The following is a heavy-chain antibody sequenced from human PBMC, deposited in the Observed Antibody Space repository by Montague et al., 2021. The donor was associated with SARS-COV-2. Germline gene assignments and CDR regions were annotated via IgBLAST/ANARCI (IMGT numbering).Heavy chain of an antibody. V-gene: IGHV3-74*01. CDR2: INSDGSST. CDR1: GFTFSSYW. Sequence: SLRLSCAASGFTFSSYWMHWVRQAPGKGLVWVSRINSDGSSTSYADSVKGRFTISRDNAKNTLYLQMNSLRAEDTAVYYCARDRFWGVAPFDPWGQGTLVTVSS. D-gene: IGHD3-3*01. J-gene: IGHJ5*02. CDR3: ARDRFWGVAPFDP.